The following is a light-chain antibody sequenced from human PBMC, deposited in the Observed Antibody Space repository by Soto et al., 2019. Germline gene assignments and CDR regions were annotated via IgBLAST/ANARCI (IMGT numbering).Light chain of an antibody. CDR2: DAS. J-gene: IGKJ1*01. Sequence: EIVLTQSPATLSSSPGERATLSCRASQHIWSYLAWYQQKPGQAPRLLMYDASKRATGIPARFSGSGSGTDFTLTISSLGPEDLAFYYCQNRSRWLWTFGQGTKVDIK. CDR1: QHIWSY. V-gene: IGKV3-11*01. CDR3: QNRSRWLWT.